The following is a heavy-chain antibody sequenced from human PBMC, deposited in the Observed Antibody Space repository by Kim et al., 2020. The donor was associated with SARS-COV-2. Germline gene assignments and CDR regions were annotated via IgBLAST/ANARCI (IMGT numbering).Heavy chain of an antibody. CDR3: ARNMAEVNLGLFDY. CDR1: GGSISSYY. CDR2: IYYSGGT. V-gene: IGHV4-59*01. Sequence: SETLSLTCTVSGGSISSYYWSWIRQPPGKGLEWIGYIYYSGGTNYNPSLRSRVSISVDTSRNQFSLKLSSVTAADTAVYYCARNMAEVNLGLFDYWGRGTLVTVSS. J-gene: IGHJ4*02. D-gene: IGHD6-19*01.